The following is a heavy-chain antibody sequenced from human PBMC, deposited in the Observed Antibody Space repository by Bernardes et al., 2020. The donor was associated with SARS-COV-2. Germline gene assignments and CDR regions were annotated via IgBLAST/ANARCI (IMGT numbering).Heavy chain of an antibody. V-gene: IGHV4-39*01. D-gene: IGHD2-21*02. CDR3: AGSSCGIDCYIGGLRSWDYGMDV. J-gene: IGHJ6*02. CDR2: IYSSGSS. CDR1: GGSISSSNYY. Sequence: SETLSLTCTVSGGSISSSNYYWGWIRQPPGKGLEWIGSIYSSGSSYYNPSLQSRVRESVDTSKNQFSLRLSFVTAADTAVYYCAGSSCGIDCYIGGLRSWDYGMDVWCQGTTVTVSS.